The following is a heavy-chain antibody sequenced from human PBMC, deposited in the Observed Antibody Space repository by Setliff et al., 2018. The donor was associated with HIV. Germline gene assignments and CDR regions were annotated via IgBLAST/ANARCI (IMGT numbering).Heavy chain of an antibody. Sequence: ASETLSLTCTISGGSVSGYYWSWIRQPPGKGLEWIGYIYYSGSANHNPSLKSRVTISVDTSKNEVSLKLTYVTSADTAVYYCARITDGYSRFYYYMDVWGKGTTVTVSS. CDR1: GGSVSGYY. J-gene: IGHJ6*03. CDR2: IYYSGSA. CDR3: ARITDGYSRFYYYMDV. V-gene: IGHV4-59*02. D-gene: IGHD4-4*01.